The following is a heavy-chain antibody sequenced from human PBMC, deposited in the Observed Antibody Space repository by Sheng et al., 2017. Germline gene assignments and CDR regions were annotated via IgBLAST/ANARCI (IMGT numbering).Heavy chain of an antibody. J-gene: IGHJ5*02. Sequence: QVQLVQSGAEVKKPGASVKVSCKASGYTFTSYAMHWVRQAPGQRLEWMGWINAGNGNTKYSQKFQGRVTITRDTSASTAYMELSSLRSEDTAVYYCARDREIWFGEIPLSWFDPWGRGNPWSPSPQ. V-gene: IGHV1-3*01. CDR3: ARDREIWFGEIPLSWFDP. D-gene: IGHD3-10*01. CDR2: INAGNGNT. CDR1: GYTFTSYA.